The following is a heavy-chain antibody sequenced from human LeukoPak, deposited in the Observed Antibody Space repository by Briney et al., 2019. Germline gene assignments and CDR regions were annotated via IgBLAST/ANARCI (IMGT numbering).Heavy chain of an antibody. V-gene: IGHV3-33*01. CDR2: IWYDGSNK. J-gene: IGHJ4*02. Sequence: PGRSLRLSCAASGFTFSSYGMHWVRQAPGKGLEWVAVIWYDGSNKYYADSVKGRFTISRDNSKNTLYLQMNSLRAEDTAVYYCARERGYYDSSGYLDYWGQGTLVTVSS. D-gene: IGHD3-22*01. CDR1: GFTFSSYG. CDR3: ARERGYYDSSGYLDY.